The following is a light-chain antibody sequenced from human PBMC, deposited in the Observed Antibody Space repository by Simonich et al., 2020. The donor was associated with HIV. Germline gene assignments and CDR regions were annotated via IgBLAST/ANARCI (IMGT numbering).Light chain of an antibody. CDR1: SGSIASNY. V-gene: IGLV6-57*04. J-gene: IGLJ3*02. Sequence: LTQPPSVSGAPGQRVTIACTRSSGSIASNYVQWYQQRPGSAPTTVIYEDNQRPSGVPDRFSGSIDSSSNSASLTISGLKTEDEADYYCQSYDSSSHWVFGGGTKLTVL. CDR3: QSYDSSSHWV. CDR2: EDN.